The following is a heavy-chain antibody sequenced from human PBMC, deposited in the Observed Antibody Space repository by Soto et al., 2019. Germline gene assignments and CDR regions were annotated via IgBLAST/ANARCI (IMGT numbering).Heavy chain of an antibody. V-gene: IGHV4-4*02. J-gene: IGHJ4*02. CDR1: GLSIISSNW. D-gene: IGHD2-2*03. CDR2: IYHSGST. Sequence: SDTLSLTCAVSGLSIISSNWWSGVRQPPGKGLEWIGEIYHSGSTNYNPSLKSRVTISVDKSKNQFSLKLSSGTAADTAGDYCARKEGEAGYAYWGKGTLVIVS. CDR3: ARKEGEAGYAY.